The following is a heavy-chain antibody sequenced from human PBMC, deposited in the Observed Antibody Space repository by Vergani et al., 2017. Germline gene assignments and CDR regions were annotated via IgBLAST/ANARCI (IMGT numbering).Heavy chain of an antibody. D-gene: IGHD6-13*01. CDR3: AGDTHSWQRADR. CDR1: GGSFSGYY. Sequence: QVQLQQWGAGLLKPSETLSLTCAVYGGSFSGYYWSRIRQPPGKGLEWIGSLSTTGGATHASHNPSLKSRVSISVDTSKSQFSLRLTSVTAADSAIYYCAGDTHSWQRADRWGQGLLVSVSS. CDR2: LSTTGGA. V-gene: IGHV4-34*01. J-gene: IGHJ5*02.